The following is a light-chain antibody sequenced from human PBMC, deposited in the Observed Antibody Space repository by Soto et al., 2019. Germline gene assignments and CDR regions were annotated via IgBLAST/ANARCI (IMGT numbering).Light chain of an antibody. CDR3: QQYKSYST. CDR2: DAS. J-gene: IGKJ1*01. Sequence: DIQLTQSPSTLSASVGDRVPLTCRAAQSLNSRLAWYQHRPGKAPRLLIYDASTLESGVPSRFSGSGSGTEFTLTINNLQPDDLATYICQQYKSYSTFGRGTKVDIK. CDR1: QSLNSR. V-gene: IGKV1-5*01.